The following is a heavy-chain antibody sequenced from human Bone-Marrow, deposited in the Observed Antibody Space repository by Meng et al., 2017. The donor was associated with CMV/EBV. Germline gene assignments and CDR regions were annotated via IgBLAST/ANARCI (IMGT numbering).Heavy chain of an antibody. CDR2: IGTNSDII. J-gene: IGHJ4*02. CDR3: AREGTYRSLDY. D-gene: IGHD3-10*01. V-gene: IGHV3-21*01. Sequence: LSCAAPGVTFHSYSMNWVRQAPGKGLEWVSAIGTNSDIIYYADSVRGRFTISRDNAKNSLYLQMNSLRAEDTAVYYCAREGTYRSLDYWGQGILVTVSS. CDR1: GVTFHSYS.